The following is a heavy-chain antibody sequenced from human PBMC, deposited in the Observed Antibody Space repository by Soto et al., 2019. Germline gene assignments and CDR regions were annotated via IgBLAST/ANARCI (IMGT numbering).Heavy chain of an antibody. D-gene: IGHD6-13*01. CDR3: ARYSSSWLNAFDI. Sequence: QVQLQESGPGLVKPSQTLSLTCTVSGGSISSGDYYWSWIRQPPGKGLEWIGYTYYSGSTYYNPSLKSRITISVDPSKNQFSLKLSSVTAADTAVYYCARYSSSWLNAFDIWGQGTMVTVSS. CDR2: TYYSGST. CDR1: GGSISSGDYY. J-gene: IGHJ3*02. V-gene: IGHV4-30-4*01.